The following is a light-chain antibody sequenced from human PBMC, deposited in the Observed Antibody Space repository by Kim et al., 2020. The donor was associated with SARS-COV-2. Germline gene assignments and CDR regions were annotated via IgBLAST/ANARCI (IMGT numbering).Light chain of an antibody. Sequence: SPGERATLSCGASQSVSSSYLAWYQHKPGQAPRLLIYGASSRDTGIPDRFSGSGSGTDFTLTISRLEPEDFAVYCCQQYGASPLTFGGGTKVDIK. CDR1: QSVSSSY. CDR2: GAS. V-gene: IGKV3-20*01. CDR3: QQYGASPLT. J-gene: IGKJ4*01.